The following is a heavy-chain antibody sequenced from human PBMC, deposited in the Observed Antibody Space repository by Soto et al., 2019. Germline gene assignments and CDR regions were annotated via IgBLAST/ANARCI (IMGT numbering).Heavy chain of an antibody. CDR3: ARGLMGVHGDFTDY. J-gene: IGHJ4*02. Sequence: PSETLSLTCAVYGGSFSGYYWSWIRQPPGKGLEWIGEINHSGSTNYNPSLKSRVTISVDTSKNQFSLKLSSVTAADTAVYYCARGLMGVHGDFTDYRGQGTLVTVSS. D-gene: IGHD4-17*01. V-gene: IGHV4-34*01. CDR2: INHSGST. CDR1: GGSFSGYY.